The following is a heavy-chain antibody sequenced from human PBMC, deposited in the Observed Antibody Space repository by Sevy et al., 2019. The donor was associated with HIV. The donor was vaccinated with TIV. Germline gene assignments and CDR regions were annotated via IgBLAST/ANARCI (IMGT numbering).Heavy chain of an antibody. CDR1: GFTFSSYI. CDR3: ARACTAAGYKSGPIDAFDV. CDR2: IGTLLDT. D-gene: IGHD6-13*01. V-gene: IGHV3-13*01. Sequence: GGSLRLSCAASGFTFSSYIMNWVRQAPGKGLEWVSGIGTLLDTYYAASVKGRFIISRDNAKNSLFLQMNSLRAGDTAIYYCARACTAAGYKSGPIDAFDVWGQGTVVTVSS. J-gene: IGHJ3*01.